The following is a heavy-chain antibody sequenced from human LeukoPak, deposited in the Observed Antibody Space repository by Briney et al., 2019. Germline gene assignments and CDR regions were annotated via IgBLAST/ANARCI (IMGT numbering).Heavy chain of an antibody. CDR2: IRYDGSNK. J-gene: IGHJ5*02. Sequence: PGGSLRLSCAASGFTFSSYGMHWVRQAPGKGLEWVAFIRYDGSNKYYADSVKGRFTISRDNSKNTLYLQMNSLRAEDTAVYYCAKVPPHSGHWFDPWGQGTLVTVSS. CDR1: GFTFSSYG. CDR3: AKVPPHSGHWFDP. D-gene: IGHD3-10*01. V-gene: IGHV3-30*02.